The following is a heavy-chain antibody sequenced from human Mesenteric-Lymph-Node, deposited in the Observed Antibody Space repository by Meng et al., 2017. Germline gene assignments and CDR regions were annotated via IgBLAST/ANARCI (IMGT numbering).Heavy chain of an antibody. CDR2: IGTAGDT. J-gene: IGHJ6*02. CDR1: GFTFSSYD. Sequence: GESLKISCAASGFTFSSYDMHWVRQATGKGLEWVSAIGTAGDTYYPGSVKGRFTISRENAKNSLYLQMNSLRAGDTAVYYCARYHSRFGSMDVWGQGTMVTVSS. D-gene: IGHD3-10*01. V-gene: IGHV3-13*01. CDR3: ARYHSRFGSMDV.